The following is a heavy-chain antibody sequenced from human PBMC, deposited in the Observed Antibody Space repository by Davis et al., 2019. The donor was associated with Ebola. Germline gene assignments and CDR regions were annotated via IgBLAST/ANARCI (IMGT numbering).Heavy chain of an antibody. V-gene: IGHV6-1*01. J-gene: IGHJ4*02. CDR1: GDSVSSGG. D-gene: IGHD5-12*01. Sequence: PSETLSLTCAISGDSVSSGGWNWIRQSPSRGLEWLGRTYYTSKWNDDYAVSVKSRIIINPDTSKNQFSLQLNSVTPEDTAVYYCARGWLRTYFDYWGQGTLVIVSS. CDR2: TYYTSKWND. CDR3: ARGWLRTYFDY.